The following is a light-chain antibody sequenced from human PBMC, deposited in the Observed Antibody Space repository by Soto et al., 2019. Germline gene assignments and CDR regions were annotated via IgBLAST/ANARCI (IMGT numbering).Light chain of an antibody. CDR1: QGINTY. Sequence: DIQLTQSPSFLSASVGDRVTITCRASQGINTYLAWYQQKPGKAPKLLIFAESTLQNGVPSRFSGSGSGTEFTVTITSLQPEDFATYYCQQRKSYPITFGQGTRLEIK. CDR2: AES. J-gene: IGKJ5*01. CDR3: QQRKSYPIT. V-gene: IGKV1-9*01.